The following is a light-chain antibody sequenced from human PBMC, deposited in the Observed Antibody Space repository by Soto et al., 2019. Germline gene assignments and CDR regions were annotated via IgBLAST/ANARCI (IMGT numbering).Light chain of an antibody. Sequence: QSVLTQPPSASGTPGQRVTISCSGSSSNIGSSTVNWYQQLPGTAPKLLIYSNNQRPSGVPDRFSGSKSGTSASLAISGLQSEDEADYYCDQWDHRLNGYVIGTGIKVTVL. CDR1: SSNIGSST. J-gene: IGLJ1*01. CDR2: SNN. V-gene: IGLV1-44*01. CDR3: DQWDHRLNGYV.